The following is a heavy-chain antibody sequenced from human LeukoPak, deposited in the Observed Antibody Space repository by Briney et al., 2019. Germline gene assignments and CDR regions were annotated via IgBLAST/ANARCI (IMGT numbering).Heavy chain of an antibody. J-gene: IGHJ4*02. Sequence: GGSLRLSCAASGFTFSTYWMSWVRQAPGKGLEWVASIKQDGSEEYYVDSVKGRFTISRDNAKNSLYLQMNSLRAEDTAVYYCAGVVRYDSSDPSLDYWGQGTLVTVSS. CDR1: GFTFSTYW. D-gene: IGHD3-22*01. CDR2: IKQDGSEE. CDR3: AGVVRYDSSDPSLDY. V-gene: IGHV3-7*01.